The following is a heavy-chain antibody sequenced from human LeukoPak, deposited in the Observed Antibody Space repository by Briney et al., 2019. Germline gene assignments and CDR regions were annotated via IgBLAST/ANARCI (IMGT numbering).Heavy chain of an antibody. CDR3: ARRHYYDSSGYYNYYYYYYMDV. CDR2: INHSGST. V-gene: IGHV4-34*01. J-gene: IGHJ6*03. CDR1: GGSFSGYY. D-gene: IGHD3-22*01. Sequence: SETLSLTCAVYGGSFSGYYWSWIRQPPGKGLEWIGEINHSGSTNYNPSLKSRVTISVDTSKNQFSLKLRSVTAADTAVYYCARRHYYDSSGYYNYYYYYYMDVWGKGTTVTVSS.